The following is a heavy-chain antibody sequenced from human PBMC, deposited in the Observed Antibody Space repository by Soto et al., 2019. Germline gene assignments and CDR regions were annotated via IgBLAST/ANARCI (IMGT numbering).Heavy chain of an antibody. CDR1: GDSISGSSYY. D-gene: IGHD3-16*01. Sequence: PSGTLCLTCTVPGDSISGSSYYWGWIRQTPGKGLEWIGSIYYSGYTYYNPSLKSRVTISVDTSKNQFSLKLSSVTAADTAVYYCARHNGPLYVGYYYDMDVWGQGTTVT. J-gene: IGHJ6*02. CDR3: ARHNGPLYVGYYYDMDV. V-gene: IGHV4-39*01. CDR2: IYYSGYT.